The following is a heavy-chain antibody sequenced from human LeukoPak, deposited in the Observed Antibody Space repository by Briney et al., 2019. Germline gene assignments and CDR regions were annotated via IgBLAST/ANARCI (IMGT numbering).Heavy chain of an antibody. CDR3: ASRYGSGSSGFDY. V-gene: IGHV4-59*01. J-gene: IGHJ4*02. CDR2: IYYSGYT. CDR1: GGSISSYY. Sequence: SETLSLTCTVSGGSISSYYWSWIRQPPGKGLEWIGCIYYSGYTNYKSSLKSRVTISVDTSKNQFSLNLSSVTAADTAVYYCASRYGSGSSGFDYWGQGTLVTVSS. D-gene: IGHD3-10*01.